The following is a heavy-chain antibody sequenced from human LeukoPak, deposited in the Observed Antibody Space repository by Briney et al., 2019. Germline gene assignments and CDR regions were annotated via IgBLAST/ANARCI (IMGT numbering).Heavy chain of an antibody. CDR3: ARDGRFPPEPLTRYFDY. J-gene: IGHJ4*02. Sequence: SETLSLTCSVSVVSMNGYYWSWLRQSAGNRLEWIGHVDSSGSTYYNPSLKSRVTISLDTSKNQFSLKLNSVTAADTAVYYCARDGRFPPEPLTRYFDYWGQGTLVTVSS. V-gene: IGHV4-4*07. D-gene: IGHD1-14*01. CDR1: VVSMNGYY. CDR2: VDSSGST.